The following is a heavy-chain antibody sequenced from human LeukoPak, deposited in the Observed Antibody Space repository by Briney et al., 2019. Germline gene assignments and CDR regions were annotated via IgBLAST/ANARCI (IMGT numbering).Heavy chain of an antibody. D-gene: IGHD5-18*01. J-gene: IGHJ4*02. Sequence: PSQTLSLTCTVSGGSISSGDYYWSWIRQPPGKGLEWIGYIYYSGSTYYNPSLKSRVTISVDTSKNQFSLKLSSVTAADTAVYYCARLYSYDLTPDYWGQGTLVTVSS. CDR1: GGSISSGDYY. CDR2: IYYSGST. V-gene: IGHV4-30-4*08. CDR3: ARLYSYDLTPDY.